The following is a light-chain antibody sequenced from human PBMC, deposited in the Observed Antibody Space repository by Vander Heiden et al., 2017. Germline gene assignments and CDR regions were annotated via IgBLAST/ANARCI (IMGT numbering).Light chain of an antibody. V-gene: IGKV1-39*01. Sequence: DIQMTQSPSSLSASVGDRVTIACRASQSISSYLNWYQQKPGKAPKLLIYAASSLQSGVPSRFSGSGSGTEYTLTITSLQPEDFAIYHCQQSYNTPWTFGQGTNVEIK. CDR3: QQSYNTPWT. J-gene: IGKJ1*01. CDR1: QSISSY. CDR2: AAS.